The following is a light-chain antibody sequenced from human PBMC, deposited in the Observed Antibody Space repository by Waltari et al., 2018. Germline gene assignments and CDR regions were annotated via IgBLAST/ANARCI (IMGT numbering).Light chain of an antibody. V-gene: IGLV2-8*01. CDR3: CSFSGGNTIL. CDR1: SSDVGKHTF. CDR2: DVN. Sequence: QSALTQPPSASGSSGQSVTISCAGTSSDVGKHTFVSCYQQHPGKAPKLMIYDVNKRPSGVPDRFSGSKSGNTASLIVSGLQAEDEAVYFCCSFSGGNTILFGGGTKLTVL. J-gene: IGLJ2*01.